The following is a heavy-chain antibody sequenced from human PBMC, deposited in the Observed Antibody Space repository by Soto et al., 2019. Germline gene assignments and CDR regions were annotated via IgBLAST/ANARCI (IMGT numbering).Heavy chain of an antibody. D-gene: IGHD1-26*01. J-gene: IGHJ6*02. Sequence: EVQLLESGGGLVQPGGSLRLSCAASGFTFNNYAMSWVRQAPGKGLEWVSTISSSGGSTYYADSVKGRFTISRDNSKKALYLQMNSLRAEDTAVYYCAKERWEGYGMEVWGQGTTVTVSS. V-gene: IGHV3-23*01. CDR1: GFTFNNYA. CDR3: AKERWEGYGMEV. CDR2: ISSSGGST.